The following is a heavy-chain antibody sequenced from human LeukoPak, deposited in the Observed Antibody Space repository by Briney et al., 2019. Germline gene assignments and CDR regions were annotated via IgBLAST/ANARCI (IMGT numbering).Heavy chain of an antibody. J-gene: IGHJ4*02. CDR2: IWYDGSNK. Sequence: PGGSLRLSCAASGFTFSSYGMHWVRRAPGKWLEWVAVIWYDGSNKYYADSVKGRFTISRNNSKNTLYLQMNSLRAEDTAVYYCARGRPSSGYYALGYWGQGTLVTVSS. D-gene: IGHD3-22*01. V-gene: IGHV3-33*01. CDR3: ARGRPSSGYYALGY. CDR1: GFTFSSYG.